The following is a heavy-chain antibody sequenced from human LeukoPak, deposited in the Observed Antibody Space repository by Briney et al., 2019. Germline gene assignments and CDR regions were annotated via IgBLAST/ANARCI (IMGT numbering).Heavy chain of an antibody. V-gene: IGHV4-31*03. D-gene: IGHD7-27*01. Sequence: SETLSLTCTVSGGSISSGGYYWSWIRQHPGKGLEWIGYIYYSGSTYYNPSLKSRVTISVDTSKNQFSLKLSSVTAADTAVYYCASNWGGDEYYFDYWGQGSLVTVSS. CDR2: IYYSGST. CDR1: GGSISSGGYY. CDR3: ASNWGGDEYYFDY. J-gene: IGHJ4*02.